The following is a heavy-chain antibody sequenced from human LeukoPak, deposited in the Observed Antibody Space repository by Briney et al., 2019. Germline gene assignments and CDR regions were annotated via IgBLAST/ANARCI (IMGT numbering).Heavy chain of an antibody. Sequence: GGSLRLSCAASGFTFSDHYMDWVCQAPGKGLEWVGRTRNKANSYTTEYAASVKGRFTISRDDSKSIAYQQMNSLKTEDTAVYYCTRVWLQYFDYWGQGTLVTVSS. V-gene: IGHV3-72*01. CDR2: TRNKANSYTT. D-gene: IGHD5-24*01. CDR1: GFTFSDHY. CDR3: TRVWLQYFDY. J-gene: IGHJ4*02.